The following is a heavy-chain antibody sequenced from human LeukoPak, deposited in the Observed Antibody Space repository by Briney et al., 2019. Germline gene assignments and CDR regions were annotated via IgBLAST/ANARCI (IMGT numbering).Heavy chain of an antibody. CDR1: GFTFSSYG. V-gene: IGHV3-23*01. Sequence: GRSLRLSCAASGFTFSSYGMHWVRQAPGKGLEWVSTITASGGTYYADSMKGRFTISRDTSKNTLYLQTNSLRAEDTAVYYCAKRGRYYFDQWGQGTLVTVSS. J-gene: IGHJ4*02. CDR3: AKRGRYYFDQ. CDR2: ITASGGT.